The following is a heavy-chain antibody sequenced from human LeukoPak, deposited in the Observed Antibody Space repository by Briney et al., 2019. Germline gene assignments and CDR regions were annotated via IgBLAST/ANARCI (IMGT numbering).Heavy chain of an antibody. V-gene: IGHV4-59*01. D-gene: IGHD3-22*01. CDR1: GGSISSYY. Sequence: SETLSLTCTVSGGSISSYYWSWIRQPPGKGLEWIGYIYYSGSTNYNPSLKSRVTISVDTSKNQFSLKLSSVTAADTAVYYCARWGDSSGYYAFDIWGQGTMVTVSS. CDR2: IYYSGST. J-gene: IGHJ3*02. CDR3: ARWGDSSGYYAFDI.